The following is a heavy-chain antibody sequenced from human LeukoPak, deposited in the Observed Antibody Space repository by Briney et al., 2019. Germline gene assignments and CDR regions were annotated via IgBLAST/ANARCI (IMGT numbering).Heavy chain of an antibody. CDR2: INYSGST. J-gene: IGHJ4*02. CDR3: ARDTRSYDSSGYYFFDF. CDR1: GASIRSYY. D-gene: IGHD3-22*01. V-gene: IGHV4-59*01. Sequence: SETLSLTCTVSGASIRSYYWNWLRQPPGKGLEWIGYINYSGSTNSNPSLKRRATISMDTSKHHFSLKLSSVTAADTAVYYCARDTRSYDSSGYYFFDFWGQGTLVTVSS.